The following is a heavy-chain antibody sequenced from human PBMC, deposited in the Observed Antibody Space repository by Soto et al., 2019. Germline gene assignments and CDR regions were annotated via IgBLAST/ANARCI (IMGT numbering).Heavy chain of an antibody. J-gene: IGHJ6*02. V-gene: IGHV3-23*01. D-gene: IGHD5-12*01. Sequence: PVGSLRLSCAASGFTFSSYAMSWVRQAPGKGLEWVSAISGSGGSTYYADSVKGRFTISRDNSKNTLYLQMNSLRAEDTAVYYYAKDLHPRDGYILYYYYGMDVWGQGTTVTVSS. CDR1: GFTFSSYA. CDR2: ISGSGGST. CDR3: AKDLHPRDGYILYYYYGMDV.